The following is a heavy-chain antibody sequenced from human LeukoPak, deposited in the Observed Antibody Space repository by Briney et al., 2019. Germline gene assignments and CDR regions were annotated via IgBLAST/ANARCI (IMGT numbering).Heavy chain of an antibody. V-gene: IGHV1-3*01. D-gene: IGHD3-10*01. CDR2: INAGNGNT. CDR3: ARGVRITMVRGVIIRGPFDY. J-gene: IGHJ4*02. CDR1: GYTFTSYA. Sequence: ASVKVSCKASGYTFTSYAMHWMRQAPGQRLEWMGWINAGNGNTKYSQKFQGRVTITRDTSASTAYMELSSLRSEDTAVYYCARGVRITMVRGVIIRGPFDYWGQGTLVTVSS.